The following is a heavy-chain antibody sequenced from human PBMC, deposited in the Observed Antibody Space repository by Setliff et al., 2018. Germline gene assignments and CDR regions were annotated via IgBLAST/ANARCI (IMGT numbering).Heavy chain of an antibody. CDR1: GYTFTGYY. Sequence: ASVKVSCKASGYTFTGYYFHWVRQAPGQGLEWMGWINPNNGDTKSAQKFQGRLTMTRDTSISTAYMELSSLRSDDTAVYYCARQPMDTIMVTFDYWGQGILVTLSS. D-gene: IGHD5-12*01. CDR2: INPNNGDT. V-gene: IGHV1-2*02. CDR3: ARQPMDTIMVTFDY. J-gene: IGHJ4*02.